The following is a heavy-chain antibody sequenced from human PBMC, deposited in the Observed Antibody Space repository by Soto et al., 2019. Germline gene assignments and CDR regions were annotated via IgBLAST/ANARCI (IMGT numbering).Heavy chain of an antibody. J-gene: IGHJ4*02. V-gene: IGHV3-64D*08. D-gene: IGHD6-19*01. CDR3: VKGSGRYSSGWYDYFDY. CDR1: GFTFSSYA. CDR2: ISSNGGST. Sequence: PGGSLRLSCSASGFTFSSYAMHWVRQAPGKGLEYVSAISSNGGSTYYADSVKGRFTISRDNSKNTLYLQMSSLRAEDTAVYYCVKGSGRYSSGWYDYFDYWGQGTLVTVSS.